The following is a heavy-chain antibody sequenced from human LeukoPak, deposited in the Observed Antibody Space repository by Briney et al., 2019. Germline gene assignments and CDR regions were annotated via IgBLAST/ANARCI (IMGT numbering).Heavy chain of an antibody. CDR2: INHSGST. D-gene: IGHD5-18*01. V-gene: IGHV4-34*01. CDR1: GGSFSGYY. Sequence: PSETLSLTCAVYGGSFSGYYWSWIRQPPGKGLEWIGEINHSGSTNYNPSLKSRVTISVDTSKNQFSLKLSSVTAADTAVYYCARGIGYSYTFDYWGQGTLVTVSS. CDR3: ARGIGYSYTFDY. J-gene: IGHJ4*02.